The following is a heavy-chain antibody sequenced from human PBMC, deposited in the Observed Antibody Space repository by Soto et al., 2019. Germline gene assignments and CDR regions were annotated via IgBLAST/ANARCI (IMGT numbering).Heavy chain of an antibody. D-gene: IGHD3-10*01. CDR2: IRGSAGNA. Sequence: EVQLLESGGGLVQPGGSLRLSCAGTGFTFSSYGMSWVRQAPGKGLEWVSTIRGSAGNANYADSVKGRFTISRDDSTNTVHLQMNSLRPDDTAVYYCAKHLWFGESVFDPWCQGTLVVVSS. J-gene: IGHJ5*02. V-gene: IGHV3-23*01. CDR3: AKHLWFGESVFDP. CDR1: GFTFSSYG.